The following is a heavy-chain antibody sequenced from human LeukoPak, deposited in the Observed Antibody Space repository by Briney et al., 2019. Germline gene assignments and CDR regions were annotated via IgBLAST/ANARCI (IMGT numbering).Heavy chain of an antibody. CDR1: GFTFSSYA. D-gene: IGHD2/OR15-2a*01. CDR3: ARDASQNFYYYYMDV. CDR2: ISYDGSNK. J-gene: IGHJ6*03. Sequence: GRSLRLSCAASGFTFSSYAMHWVRQAPGKGLERVAVISYDGSNKYYADSVKGRFTISRDNSKNTLYLQTNSLRAEDTAVYYCARDASQNFYYYYMDVWGKGTTVTVS. V-gene: IGHV3-30*01.